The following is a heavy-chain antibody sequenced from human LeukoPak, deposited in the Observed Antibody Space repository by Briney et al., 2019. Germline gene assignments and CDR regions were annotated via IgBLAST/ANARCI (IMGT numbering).Heavy chain of an antibody. Sequence: ASVKVSCKASGYTFTGYYMHWVRQAPGQALEWMGWINPNSGGTNYAQKFQGRVTMTRDTSISTAYMELSRLRSDDTAVYYCARDAHLVDYYDSSGYSWGQGTLVTVSS. J-gene: IGHJ4*02. D-gene: IGHD3-22*01. CDR1: GYTFTGYY. V-gene: IGHV1-2*02. CDR2: INPNSGGT. CDR3: ARDAHLVDYYDSSGYS.